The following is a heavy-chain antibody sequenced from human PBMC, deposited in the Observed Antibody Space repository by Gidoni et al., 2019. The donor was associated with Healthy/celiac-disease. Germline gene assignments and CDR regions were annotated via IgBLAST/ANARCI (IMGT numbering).Heavy chain of an antibody. CDR1: GGSISSGGSY. CDR3: ARERYCSSTSCYPFGFDP. Sequence: QVQLQESGPGLVKPSQTLSLTCTVSGGSISSGGSYWSWIRQHPGKGLEWIGYIYYSGSTYYNPSLKSRVTISVDTSKNQFSLKLSSVTAADTAVYYCARERYCSSTSCYPFGFDPWGQGTLVTVSS. V-gene: IGHV4-31*03. D-gene: IGHD2-2*01. CDR2: IYYSGST. J-gene: IGHJ5*02.